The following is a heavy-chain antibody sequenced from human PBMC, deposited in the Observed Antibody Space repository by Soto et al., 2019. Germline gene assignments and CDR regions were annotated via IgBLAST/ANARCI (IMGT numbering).Heavy chain of an antibody. CDR3: ARVGEFLECILSPSYYYYMDV. CDR1: GFTFSSYW. CDR2: IKQDGSEK. V-gene: IGHV3-7*01. J-gene: IGHJ6*03. D-gene: IGHD3-3*01. Sequence: EVQLVESGGGLVQPGGSLRLSCAASGFTFSSYWMSWVRQAPGKGLEWVANIKQDGSEKYYVDSVKGRFTVSRDNAKNSLYLQMNSLRAEDTAVYYCARVGEFLECILSPSYYYYMDVWGKGTTVTVSS.